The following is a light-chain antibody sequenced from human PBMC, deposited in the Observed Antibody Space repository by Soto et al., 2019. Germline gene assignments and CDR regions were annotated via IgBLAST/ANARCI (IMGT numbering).Light chain of an antibody. V-gene: IGLV2-11*01. J-gene: IGLJ1*01. CDR2: DVS. Sequence: QSVLTQPRSVSGSPRQSVTISCTGTASDVGHYNYVSWYQQNPGKAPKLMIHDVSKRPSGVPDRFSGSKSGYTASLTISGLQAEDEADYYCSSYAGSYGYVFGTGTKLTVL. CDR1: ASDVGHYNY. CDR3: SSYAGSYGYV.